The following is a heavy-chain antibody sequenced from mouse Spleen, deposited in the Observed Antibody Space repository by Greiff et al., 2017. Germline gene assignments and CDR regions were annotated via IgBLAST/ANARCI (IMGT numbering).Heavy chain of an antibody. J-gene: IGHJ3*01. V-gene: IGHV2-2*01. CDR2: IWSGGST. Sequence: QVQLQQSGPGLVQPSQSLSITCTVSGFSLTSYGVHWVRQSPGKGLEWLGVIWSGGSTDYNAAFISRLSISKDNSKSQVFFKMNSLQADDTAIYYCARNEGYSAWFAYWGQGTLVTVSA. CDR3: ARNEGYSAWFAY. D-gene: IGHD2-3*01. CDR1: GFSLTSYG.